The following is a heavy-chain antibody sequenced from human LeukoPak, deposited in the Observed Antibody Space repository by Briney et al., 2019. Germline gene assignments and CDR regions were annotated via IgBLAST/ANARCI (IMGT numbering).Heavy chain of an antibody. Sequence: GGSLRLSCAASGFTVSTKYMNWVRQAPGKGLEWVGRIKSKTDGGTTDYAAPVKGRFTISRDDSKNTLYLQMNSLKTEDTAVYYCTTAPVNWNYPTWGQGTLVTVSS. J-gene: IGHJ5*02. D-gene: IGHD1-7*01. CDR3: TTAPVNWNYPT. V-gene: IGHV3-15*01. CDR1: GFTVSTKY. CDR2: IKSKTDGGTT.